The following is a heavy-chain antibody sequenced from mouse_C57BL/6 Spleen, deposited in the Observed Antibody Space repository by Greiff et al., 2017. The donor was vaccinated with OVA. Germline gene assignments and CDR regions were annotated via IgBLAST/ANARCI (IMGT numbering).Heavy chain of an antibody. CDR1: GYTFTSYW. V-gene: IGHV1-52*01. D-gene: IGHD3-2*02. Sequence: QVQLQQPGAELVRPGSSVKLSCKASGYTFTSYWMHWVKQRPIQGLEWIGNIDPSDSETHYNQKFKDKATLTVDKSSSTAYMRLSSLTSGDSAVYYCARPDLSGANYYAMDYWGQGTSVTVSS. J-gene: IGHJ4*01. CDR3: ARPDLSGANYYAMDY. CDR2: IDPSDSET.